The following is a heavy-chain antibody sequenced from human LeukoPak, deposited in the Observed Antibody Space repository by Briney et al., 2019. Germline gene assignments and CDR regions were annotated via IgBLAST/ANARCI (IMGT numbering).Heavy chain of an antibody. CDR1: GFTFSSYW. CDR3: ARARDGYNYLYFDY. V-gene: IGHV3-74*01. Sequence: PGGSLRLSCAASGFTFSSYWMHWVRQAPGKGLVWVSGIKGDGSISYADSVKGRFTISRDNDKNTLYLQMNSLRAEDTAVYYCARARDGYNYLYFDYWGQGSLVTVSS. J-gene: IGHJ4*02. CDR2: IKGDGSI. D-gene: IGHD5-24*01.